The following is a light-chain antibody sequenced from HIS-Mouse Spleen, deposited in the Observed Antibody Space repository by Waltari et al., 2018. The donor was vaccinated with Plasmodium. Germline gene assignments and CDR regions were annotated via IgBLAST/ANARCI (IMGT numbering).Light chain of an antibody. Sequence: QSALTQPASVPGSPGHSITISCTGTSSDVGSYNLFSWYQQHPAKAPKLMIYEGSKRPSGVSNRFSGSKSGNTASLTISGLQAEDEADYYCCSYAGSSTFPYVFGTGTKVTVL. CDR2: EGS. J-gene: IGLJ1*01. CDR3: CSYAGSSTFPYV. V-gene: IGLV2-23*03. CDR1: SSDVGSYNL.